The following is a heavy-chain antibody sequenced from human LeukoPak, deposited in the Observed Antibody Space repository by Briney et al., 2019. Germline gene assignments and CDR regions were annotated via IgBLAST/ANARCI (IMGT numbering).Heavy chain of an antibody. CDR3: VRDLGEQPTY. Sequence: GGSLRLSCSASGFTLSTYWMYTVRQGPGYGLVWVSSISSDGITTDYAGAVTGRCTISRDNGKITLFLQMKTLRAEDKAVYYCVRDLGEQPTYWGQGNLVTVSS. CDR1: GFTLSTYW. D-gene: IGHD3-16*01. J-gene: IGHJ4*02. CDR2: ISSDGITT. V-gene: IGHV3-74*01.